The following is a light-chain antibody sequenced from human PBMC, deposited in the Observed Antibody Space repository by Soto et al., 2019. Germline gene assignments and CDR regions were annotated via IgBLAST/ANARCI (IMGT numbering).Light chain of an antibody. CDR3: HQRNIWPPVT. J-gene: IGKJ5*01. CDR2: GAF. Sequence: DIVLTQSPATLSLSPGEKATLYCRASPSFTNYLAWYQQKPGQAPRLVIYGAFNRATGIPARFSGSGSGTDFTLTISSLEHEDFAVYYCHQRNIWPPVTFGQGTRL. V-gene: IGKV3-11*01. CDR1: PSFTNY.